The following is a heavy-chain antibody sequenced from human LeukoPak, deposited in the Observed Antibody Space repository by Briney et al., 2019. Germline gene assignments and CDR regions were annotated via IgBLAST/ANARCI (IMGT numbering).Heavy chain of an antibody. V-gene: IGHV3-30*02. CDR1: GFTFSSYG. CDR3: AKDKGRAGYCSSTSCPNWFDP. D-gene: IGHD2-2*01. J-gene: IGHJ5*02. CDR2: IRYDGSNK. Sequence: GGSLRLSCAASGFTFSSYGMHWVRQAPGKGLEWVAFIRYDGSNKYYADSVKGRFTISRDNSKNMLYLQMNSLRAEDTAVYYCAKDKGRAGYCSSTSCPNWFDPWGQGTLVTVSS.